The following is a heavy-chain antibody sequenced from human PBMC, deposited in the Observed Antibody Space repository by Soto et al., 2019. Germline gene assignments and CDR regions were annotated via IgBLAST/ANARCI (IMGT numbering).Heavy chain of an antibody. J-gene: IGHJ6*03. CDR3: ARDQGRDYDLWGCDSIWIPGYMDV. CDR1: GYTFTSYA. Sequence: ASVKVSCKASGYTFTSYAMHWVRQAPGQRLEWMGWINAGNGNTKYSQKLQGRVTITRDTSASTAYMELSSLRSEDTAVYYCARDQGRDYDLWGCDSIWIPGYMDVWGKGTTVTASS. V-gene: IGHV1-3*01. CDR2: INAGNGNT. D-gene: IGHD3-3*01.